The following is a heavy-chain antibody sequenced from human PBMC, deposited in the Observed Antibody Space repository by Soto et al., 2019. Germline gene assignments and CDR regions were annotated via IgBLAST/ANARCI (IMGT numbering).Heavy chain of an antibody. J-gene: IGHJ4*02. CDR3: ARGRYGDY. CDR2: ISAHNGNT. Sequence: QVHLVQSGAEVKKPGASVKVSCKGSGYAFTTYGITWVRQAPGQGLEWMGWISAHNGNTNYAQKLEGRVTVTRDTSTSTAYMELRSLRSDDTAVYYCARGRYGDYWGQGALVTVSS. D-gene: IGHD1-1*01. V-gene: IGHV1-18*01. CDR1: GYAFTTYG.